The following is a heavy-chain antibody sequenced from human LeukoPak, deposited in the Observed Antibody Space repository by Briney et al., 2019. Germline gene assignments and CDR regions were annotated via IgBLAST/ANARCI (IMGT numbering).Heavy chain of an antibody. D-gene: IGHD3-10*01. CDR1: GGSISSFY. Sequence: SETLSLTCTVSGGSISSFYWSWIRQPPGKGLEWIGYIYYTGSTNYNSSLKSRVTISVDTSKNQFSLKLSSVTAADTAVYYCAGGPYYQTGFRFDPWGQGTLVTVSS. CDR3: AGGPYYQTGFRFDP. CDR2: IYYTGST. V-gene: IGHV4-59*08. J-gene: IGHJ5*02.